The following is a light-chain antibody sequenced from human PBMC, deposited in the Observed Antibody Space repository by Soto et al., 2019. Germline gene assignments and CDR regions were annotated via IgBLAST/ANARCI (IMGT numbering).Light chain of an antibody. CDR3: SSFTSSSTLV. Sequence: QSALTQPASVSGSPGQSVTISCTGSSSDIGGYNYVSWYQQHPGKAPKLMIYDVSNRLSGVSHRFSGSKSGNTASLTISGLQAEDEADYYCSSFTSSSTLVFGGGTKVTVL. CDR1: SSDIGGYNY. CDR2: DVS. V-gene: IGLV2-14*03. J-gene: IGLJ2*01.